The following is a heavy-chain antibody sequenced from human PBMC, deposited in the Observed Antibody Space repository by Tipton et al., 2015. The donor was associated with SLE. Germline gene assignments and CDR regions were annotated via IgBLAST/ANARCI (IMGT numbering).Heavy chain of an antibody. V-gene: IGHV4-39*07. J-gene: IGHJ6*03. CDR2: IYYSGNT. D-gene: IGHD1-26*01. CDR1: GGSISSSSYY. Sequence: TLSLTCTVSGGSISSSSYYWGWIRQPPGKGLEWIGSIYYSGNTNYNPSLKSRVTISVDTSKNQFSPKLSSVTAADTAVYYCARVGSSYMDVWGKGTTVNVSS. CDR3: ARVGSSYMDV.